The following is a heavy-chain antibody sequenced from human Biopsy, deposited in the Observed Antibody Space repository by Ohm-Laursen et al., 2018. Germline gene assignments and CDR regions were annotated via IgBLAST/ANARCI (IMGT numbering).Heavy chain of an antibody. Sequence: TLSLTCSVSGASVKTSGYFWAWIRQRPGKGLEWIGYISYNERTHYNPSLTSRPAISFDTSNNRISLQLRSVSVADMAVYYCVREPKTGTAEAWYFDLWGRGSPVTVPS. J-gene: IGHJ2*01. CDR1: GASVKTSGYF. CDR2: ISYNERT. CDR3: VREPKTGTAEAWYFDL. V-gene: IGHV4-31*03. D-gene: IGHD3-9*01.